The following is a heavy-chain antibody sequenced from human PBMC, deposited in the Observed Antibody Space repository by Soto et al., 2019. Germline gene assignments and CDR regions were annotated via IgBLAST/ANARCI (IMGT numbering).Heavy chain of an antibody. CDR1: GGSSNPFY. J-gene: IGHJ4*02. V-gene: IGHV4-4*07. CDR3: AREASYSAYNFAHGIQLWSFDF. D-gene: IGHD5-12*01. Sequence: SETPSLTCTVPGGSSNPFYRSWVRQPAGKGLEWIGRIFSSGSTSFNPSLESRVAMSVDTSKNHFSLHLSSVTAADMAVYYCAREASYSAYNFAHGIQLWSFDFSGQGPLGTLST. CDR2: IFSSGST.